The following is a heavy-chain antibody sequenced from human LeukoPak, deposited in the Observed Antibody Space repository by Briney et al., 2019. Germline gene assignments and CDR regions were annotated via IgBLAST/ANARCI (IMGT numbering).Heavy chain of an antibody. CDR2: ISSTSGTR. J-gene: IGHJ4*02. V-gene: IGHV3-48*04. CDR3: ARGLCGGDCYDY. Sequence: GGSLRLSCAASGFTFGSYNMNWVRQAPGKGLEWVSYISSTSGTRYYADSVKGRFTISRDSAQNSLYLQMNSLRAEDTAVYYCARGLCGGDCYDYWGQGTLVTVSS. CDR1: GFTFGSYN. D-gene: IGHD2-21*01.